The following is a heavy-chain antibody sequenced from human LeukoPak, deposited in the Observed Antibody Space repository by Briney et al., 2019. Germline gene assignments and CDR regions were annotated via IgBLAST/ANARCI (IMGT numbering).Heavy chain of an antibody. D-gene: IGHD3-10*01. CDR3: ARDSAYGSGSYTSYYYYYYMDV. Sequence: ASVKVSCKASGYTFTGYYMHWVRQAPGQGLEWMGWINPNSGGTNYAQKFQGRVTMTRNTSISTAYMELSSLRSEDTAVYYCARDSAYGSGSYTSYYYYYYMDVWGKGTTVTVSS. V-gene: IGHV1-2*02. J-gene: IGHJ6*03. CDR2: INPNSGGT. CDR1: GYTFTGYY.